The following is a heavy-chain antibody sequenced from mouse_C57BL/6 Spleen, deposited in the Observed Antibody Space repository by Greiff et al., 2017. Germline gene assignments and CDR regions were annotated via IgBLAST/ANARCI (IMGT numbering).Heavy chain of an antibody. CDR1: GYTFTSYW. CDR3: ARFTTVVAHWYFDV. J-gene: IGHJ1*03. Sequence: QVQLKQPGAELVKPGASVKMSCKASGYTFTSYWITWVKQRPGQGLEWIGDIYPGSGSTNYNEKFKSKATLTVDTSSSTAYMQLSSLTSEDSAVYYCARFTTVVAHWYFDVWGTGTTVTVSS. V-gene: IGHV1-55*01. D-gene: IGHD1-1*01. CDR2: IYPGSGST.